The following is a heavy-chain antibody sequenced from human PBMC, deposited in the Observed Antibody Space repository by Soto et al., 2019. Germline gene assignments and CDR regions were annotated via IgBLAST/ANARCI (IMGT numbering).Heavy chain of an antibody. D-gene: IGHD5-18*01. CDR3: AREMEGKDAAMVPGYYGMDV. V-gene: IGHV3-53*01. CDR2: IYSGGST. J-gene: IGHJ6*02. Sequence: EVQLVESGGGLIQPGGSLRLSCAASGFTVSSNYMSWVRQAPGKGLEWVSVIYSGGSTYYADSVKGRFTISRDNSKNTPFLQMNRLRGEDTGVYSCAREMEGKDAAMVPGYYGMDVWGQGTTVTVSS. CDR1: GFTVSSNY.